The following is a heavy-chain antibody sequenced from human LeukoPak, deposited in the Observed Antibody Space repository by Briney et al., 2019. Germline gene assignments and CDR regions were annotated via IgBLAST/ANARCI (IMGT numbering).Heavy chain of an antibody. CDR2: ISGSGGGT. CDR1: GFTFSSYA. J-gene: IGHJ4*02. CDR3: AKDCYGDSSYPFDY. D-gene: IGHD4-17*01. Sequence: GGSLRLSCAASGFTFSSYAMSWVRQAPGKGLEWVSAISGSGGGTYYADSVKGRFTISRDNSKNTLYLQMNSLRAEDTAVYYCAKDCYGDSSYPFDYWGQGTLVTSPQ. V-gene: IGHV3-23*01.